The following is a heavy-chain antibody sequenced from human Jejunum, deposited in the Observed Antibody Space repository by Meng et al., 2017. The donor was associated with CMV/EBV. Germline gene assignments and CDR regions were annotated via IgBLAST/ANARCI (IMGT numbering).Heavy chain of an antibody. Sequence: CTVSGCSISSYYWTWIRQPPGKGLEWIGYIFYSGSTNYNPSLKSRVTISVDTSKNQFSLNLSSVTAADTAVYYCARASGWYFFDYWGQGTLVTVSS. J-gene: IGHJ4*02. CDR3: ARASGWYFFDY. D-gene: IGHD6-19*01. CDR1: GCSISSYY. V-gene: IGHV4-59*01. CDR2: IFYSGST.